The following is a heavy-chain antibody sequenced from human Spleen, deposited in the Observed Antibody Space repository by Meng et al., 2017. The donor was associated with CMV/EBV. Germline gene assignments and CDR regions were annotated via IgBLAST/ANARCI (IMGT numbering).Heavy chain of an antibody. V-gene: IGHV3-11*04. Sequence: GESLKISCAASGFTFSDYYMSWIRQAPGKGLEWVSYISSSGSTIYYADSVKGRFTISRDNAKNSLYLQMNSLRAEDTAVYYCARGALSDFWSRHYGMDVWGQGTTVTVSS. CDR1: GFTFSDYY. D-gene: IGHD3-3*01. CDR3: ARGALSDFWSRHYGMDV. CDR2: ISSSGSTI. J-gene: IGHJ6*02.